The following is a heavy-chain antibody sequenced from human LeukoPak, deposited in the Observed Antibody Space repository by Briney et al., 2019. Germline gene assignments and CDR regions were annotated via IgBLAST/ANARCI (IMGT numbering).Heavy chain of an antibody. CDR3: ARDGSDRNFDY. J-gene: IGHJ4*02. Sequence: GGSLRLSCAASGFTFSSQNMNWARQAPGKGLEWVSYISSSGSPIFYADSVKGRFTISRDNAKNSLDLQMNSLRAEDTAVYYCARDGSDRNFDYWGQGTLVTVSS. V-gene: IGHV3-48*04. D-gene: IGHD1-14*01. CDR1: GFTFSSQN. CDR2: ISSSGSPI.